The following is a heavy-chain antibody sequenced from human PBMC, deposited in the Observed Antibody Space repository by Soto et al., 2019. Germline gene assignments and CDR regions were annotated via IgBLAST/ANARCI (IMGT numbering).Heavy chain of an antibody. J-gene: IGHJ3*02. CDR1: GFTFSSYG. V-gene: IGHV3-33*01. D-gene: IGHD3-10*01. CDR3: ARDRVTLLRGAPDAVDI. CDR2: IWYDGSDY. Sequence: QVQLVESGGGVVQPGRSLRLSCAASGFTFSSYGIHWVRQAPGKGLEWVAVIWYDGSDYYYADSVKGRFTISRDNSKNTLSLQMNSLRTEDTAVYYCARDRVTLLRGAPDAVDIWGQGTMVTVSS.